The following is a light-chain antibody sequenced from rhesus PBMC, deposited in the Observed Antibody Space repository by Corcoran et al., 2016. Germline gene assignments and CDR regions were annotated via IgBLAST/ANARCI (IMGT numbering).Light chain of an antibody. CDR1: QGISKY. CDR2: DAS. J-gene: IGKJ4*01. CDR3: QQHNSYPLT. V-gene: IGKV1-25*01. Sequence: DIQMTQSPSSLSASVGDTVTITCQASQGISKYFAWYPQKPGKAPKLLIYDASTLKSGVPARFSGSGSGTEVTLTISSLQPEDFATYYCQQHNSYPLTFGGGTKVELK.